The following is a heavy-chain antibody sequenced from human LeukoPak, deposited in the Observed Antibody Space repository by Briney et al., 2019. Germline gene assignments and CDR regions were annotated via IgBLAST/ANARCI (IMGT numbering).Heavy chain of an antibody. V-gene: IGHV3-21*01. CDR2: ISSSSSYI. Sequence: PGGSLRLSCAAPGFTFSSYSMNWVRQAPGKGLEWVSSISSSSSYIYYADSVKGRFTISRDNAKHSLYLQMNSLRAEDTAVYYCARAGYTYITLYYWGQGTLVTVSS. CDR3: ARAGYTYITLYY. D-gene: IGHD5-18*01. J-gene: IGHJ4*02. CDR1: GFTFSSYS.